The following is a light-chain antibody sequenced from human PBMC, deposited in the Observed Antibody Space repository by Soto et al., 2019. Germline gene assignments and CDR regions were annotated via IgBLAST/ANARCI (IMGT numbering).Light chain of an antibody. Sequence: QSVLTQPTSASGTPGQRVIISCSGSRSNIGSNTVNWYQQLPGRAPRLLMFSNDQRPSGVPDRFSGSKSGTSASLAISGLQSEDEADYYCVPWDDSLNAPVFDGGTKLTVL. CDR3: VPWDDSLNAPV. CDR1: RSNIGSNT. CDR2: SND. J-gene: IGLJ2*01. V-gene: IGLV1-44*01.